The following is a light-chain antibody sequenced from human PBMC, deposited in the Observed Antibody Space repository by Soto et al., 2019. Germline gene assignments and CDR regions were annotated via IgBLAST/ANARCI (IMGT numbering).Light chain of an antibody. CDR3: HKYNSAPR. CDR1: QGISNY. Sequence: DIQMTQSPSSLSASVGDRVTITCRASQGISNYLAWYQQKPGKVPKLLIYAASTLQSGVPSRFSGSGSGTDFTLTISSLHPEDVSTYYCHKYNSAPRFGQGTKVDIK. J-gene: IGKJ1*01. V-gene: IGKV1-27*01. CDR2: AAS.